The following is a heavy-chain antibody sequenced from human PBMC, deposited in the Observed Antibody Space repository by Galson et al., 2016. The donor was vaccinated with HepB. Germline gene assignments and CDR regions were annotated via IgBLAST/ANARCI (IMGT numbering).Heavy chain of an antibody. V-gene: IGHV3-73*01. J-gene: IGHJ4*02. CDR1: GFLFSRSA. CDR2: IGNKANNYTT. Sequence: YRSLSCAVYGFLFSRSAMHGVRQAPGKGLEWVGRIGNKANNYTTTHRESVKGRFAISRDDSKNMAYLQMNSLKTDDTGVYFCTTDALDHWGQGTLVTVSS. CDR3: TTDALDH. D-gene: IGHD2-2*01.